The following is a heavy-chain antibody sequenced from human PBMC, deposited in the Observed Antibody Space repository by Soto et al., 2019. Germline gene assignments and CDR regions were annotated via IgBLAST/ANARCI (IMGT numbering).Heavy chain of an antibody. Sequence: QITLKESGPPLVKPTETLTLTCTFSGFSLSTTGMGVGWIRQPPGKALEWLALIYWDDDKRYRPSLRSRPTITKDTSKNQVVLTMTNMDPADTATYYCGNRVGGSYGSAWGWFDPWGQGTLVTVSS. J-gene: IGHJ5*02. D-gene: IGHD3-10*01. CDR2: IYWDDDK. V-gene: IGHV2-5*02. CDR1: GFSLSTTGMG. CDR3: GNRVGGSYGSAWGWFDP.